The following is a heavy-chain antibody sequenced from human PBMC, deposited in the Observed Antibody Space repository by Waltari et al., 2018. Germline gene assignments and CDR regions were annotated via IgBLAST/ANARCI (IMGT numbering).Heavy chain of an antibody. CDR3: AKSRKKCSGGSCYSFYYYYGMDV. Sequence: EVQLLESGGGLVQPGGSLRLSCAASGFTFSSYAMSWFRQAPGKGLEWFSAISGSGGSTYYADSVKGRFTISRDNSKNTLYLQMNSLRAEDTAVYYCAKSRKKCSGGSCYSFYYYYGMDVWGQGTTVTVSS. D-gene: IGHD2-15*01. CDR2: ISGSGGST. J-gene: IGHJ6*02. CDR1: GFTFSSYA. V-gene: IGHV3-23*01.